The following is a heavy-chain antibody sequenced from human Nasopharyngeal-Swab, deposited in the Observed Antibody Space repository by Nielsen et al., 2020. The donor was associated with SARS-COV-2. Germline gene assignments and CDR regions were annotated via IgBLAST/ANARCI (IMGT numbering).Heavy chain of an antibody. J-gene: IGHJ4*02. V-gene: IGHV1-69*13. D-gene: IGHD6-13*01. CDR3: ARSMVPGYSSSWAPGIFDY. CDR1: GGTFSSYA. CDR2: IIPIFGTA. Sequence: SVKVSCKASGGTFSSYAISWVRQAPGQGLEWMGGIIPIFGTANYAQKFQGRVTITADESTSTAYMELSSLRSEDTAVYYCARSMVPGYSSSWAPGIFDYWGQGTLVTVSS.